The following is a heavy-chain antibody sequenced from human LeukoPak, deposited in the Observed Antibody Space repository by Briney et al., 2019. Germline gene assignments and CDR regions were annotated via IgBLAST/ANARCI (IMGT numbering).Heavy chain of an antibody. CDR1: GFTFSSYW. CDR3: ARDGDYGDYGY. D-gene: IGHD4-17*01. J-gene: IGHJ4*02. CDR2: IKQDGSEK. V-gene: IGHV3-7*01. Sequence: GGSLRLSCAASGFTFSSYWMSWVRQAPGKGLEWVANIKQDGSEKYYVDSVKGRFTISRDNAKNSLYLHMNSLRAEDTAVYYCARDGDYGDYGYWGQGTLVTVSS.